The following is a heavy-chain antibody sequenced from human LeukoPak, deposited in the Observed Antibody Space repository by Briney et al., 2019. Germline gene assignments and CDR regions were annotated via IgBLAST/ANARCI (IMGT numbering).Heavy chain of an antibody. J-gene: IGHJ4*02. CDR3: ASDNSSS. D-gene: IGHD6-13*01. CDR2: IWYDGSNK. V-gene: IGHV3-33*01. Sequence: GGSLRLSCAAPGFTFSSYGMHWVRQGPGKGLEWVAVIWYDGSNKDYADSVKGRFTISRDNSKNTLYLQMNSLRVEDTAVYYRASDNSSSWGQGTLVTVSS. CDR1: GFTFSSYG.